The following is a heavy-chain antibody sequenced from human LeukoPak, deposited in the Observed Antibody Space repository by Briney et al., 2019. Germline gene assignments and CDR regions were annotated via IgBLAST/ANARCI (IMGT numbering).Heavy chain of an antibody. CDR1: GFTFSSYA. CDR2: ITTSGGSA. J-gene: IGHJ4*02. CDR3: DGRGYSVQ. D-gene: IGHD3-22*01. Sequence: PTGGSLRLSCAASGFTFSSYAMSWVRRAPGKGLEWVSGITTSGGSASYADSVKGRFTISRDNPGNTLFMEMHSLRAEDTAFYYHDGRGYSVQWGQGTLVTVSS. V-gene: IGHV3-23*01.